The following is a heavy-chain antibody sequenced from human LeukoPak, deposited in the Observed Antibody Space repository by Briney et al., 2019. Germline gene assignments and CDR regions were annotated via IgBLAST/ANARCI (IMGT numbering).Heavy chain of an antibody. Sequence: GGSLRLSCAASGVTFSSYSMNWVRQAPGKGLEWVSYISSSSSTIYYADSVKGRFTISRDNAKNSLYLQMNSLRAEDTAVYYCARESYYYDSSGYYSFDYWGQGTLVTVSS. CDR3: ARESYYYDSSGYYSFDY. V-gene: IGHV3-48*01. J-gene: IGHJ4*02. D-gene: IGHD3-22*01. CDR2: ISSSSSTI. CDR1: GVTFSSYS.